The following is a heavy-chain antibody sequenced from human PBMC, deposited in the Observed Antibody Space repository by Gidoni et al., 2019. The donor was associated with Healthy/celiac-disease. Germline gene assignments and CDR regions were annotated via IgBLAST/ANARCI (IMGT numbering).Heavy chain of an antibody. Sequence: QVQLVESGGGVVQPGRSLRLPCAASGFTFSSYGMHWVRQAPGKWLEWVAVISYDGSNKYYADSVKGRFTISRDNSKNTLYLQMNSLRAEDTAVYYCAKDGSAAGYFDYWGQGTLVTVSS. D-gene: IGHD6-13*01. CDR3: AKDGSAAGYFDY. J-gene: IGHJ4*02. CDR2: ISYDGSNK. V-gene: IGHV3-30*18. CDR1: GFTFSSYG.